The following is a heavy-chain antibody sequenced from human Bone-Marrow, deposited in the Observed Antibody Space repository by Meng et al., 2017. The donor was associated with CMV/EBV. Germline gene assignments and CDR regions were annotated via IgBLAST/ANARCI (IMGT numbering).Heavy chain of an antibody. D-gene: IGHD2-2*01. Sequence: GESLKISCAASGFTFGTYSMNWVRQAPGKGLEWVAYVNDISSTKYYGDSVRGRFSISRDNAKNSLYLQMNSLRAEDTAVYYCARGGASALVVQVAIDYWGQGTLVTVSS. V-gene: IGHV3-48*04. J-gene: IGHJ4*02. CDR2: VNDISSTK. CDR3: ARGGASALVVQVAIDY. CDR1: GFTFGTYS.